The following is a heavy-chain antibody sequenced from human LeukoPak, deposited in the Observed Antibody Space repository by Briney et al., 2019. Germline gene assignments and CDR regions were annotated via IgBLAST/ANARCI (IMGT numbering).Heavy chain of an antibody. CDR2: IYYSGST. J-gene: IGHJ4*02. V-gene: IGHV4-39*01. CDR3: ARRVTYYYDSSGYSTYYFDY. CDR1: GGSTSSSSYY. Sequence: SETLSLTCTVSGGSTSSSSYYWGWIRQPPGKGLEWIGSIYYSGSTYYNPSLKSRVTISVDTSKNQFSLKLSSVTAADTAVYYCARRVTYYYDSSGYSTYYFDYWGQGTLVTVSS. D-gene: IGHD3-22*01.